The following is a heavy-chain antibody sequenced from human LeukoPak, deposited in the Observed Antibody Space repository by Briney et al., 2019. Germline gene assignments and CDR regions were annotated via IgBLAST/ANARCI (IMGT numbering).Heavy chain of an antibody. Sequence: SQTLSLTCAISGDSVSSNSAAWNWIRQSPSRGLEWLGRTYYRSKWYNDYAVSVKSRITINPDTSKNQFSLQLNSVTPEDTAVYYCAREERWLQLGGFHGTEYYFDYWGQGTLVTVSS. CDR1: GDSVSSNSAA. D-gene: IGHD5-24*01. V-gene: IGHV6-1*01. CDR3: AREERWLQLGGFHGTEYYFDY. J-gene: IGHJ4*02. CDR2: TYYRSKWYN.